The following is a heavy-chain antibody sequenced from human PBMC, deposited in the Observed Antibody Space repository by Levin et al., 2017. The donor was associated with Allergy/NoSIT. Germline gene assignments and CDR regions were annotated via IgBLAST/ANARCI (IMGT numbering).Heavy chain of an antibody. CDR3: AHSVWYGYCSRSRCGRFDP. Sequence: SGPTLVKPTQTLTLTCTFSGFSLNTFGVSVGWIRQPPGKALEWLGTIHWNDDKRYSPSVKNRLTMTKDTSKNQVVLRMTDMDPLDTGTYYCAHSVWYGYCSRSRCGRFDPWGQGTLVTVAS. D-gene: IGHD2-2*03. CDR2: IHWNDDK. V-gene: IGHV2-5*01. CDR1: GFSLNTFGVS. J-gene: IGHJ5*02.